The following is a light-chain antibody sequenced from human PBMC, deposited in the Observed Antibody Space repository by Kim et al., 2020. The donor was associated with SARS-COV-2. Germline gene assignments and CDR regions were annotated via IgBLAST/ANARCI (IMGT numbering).Light chain of an antibody. CDR1: QSVLYSSKNKNY. CDR2: WAS. Sequence: ATINCKSSQSVLYSSKNKNYLAWYQQKPGQPPKLLIYWASTRESGVPDRFSGSESGTDFTLSISSLQAEDVAVYYCQQYYSTPPTFGGGTKVDIK. CDR3: QQYYSTPPT. V-gene: IGKV4-1*01. J-gene: IGKJ4*01.